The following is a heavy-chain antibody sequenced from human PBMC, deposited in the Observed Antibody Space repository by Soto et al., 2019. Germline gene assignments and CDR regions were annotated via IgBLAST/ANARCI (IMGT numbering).Heavy chain of an antibody. CDR2: ISSRGTTI. CDR1: GFTFSSYA. D-gene: IGHD3-16*02. Sequence: GGSLRLSCASSGFTFSSYAMHWVRQAPGKGLEWVSFISSRGTTIYYADSVKGRFTISRDNAKNSLYLQMNSLRAEDTAVYYCARGYISPDYWGQGILVTVSS. CDR3: ARGYISPDY. J-gene: IGHJ4*02. V-gene: IGHV3-48*04.